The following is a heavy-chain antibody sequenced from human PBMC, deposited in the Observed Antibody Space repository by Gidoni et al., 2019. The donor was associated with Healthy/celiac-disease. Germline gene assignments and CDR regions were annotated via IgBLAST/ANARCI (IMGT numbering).Heavy chain of an antibody. D-gene: IGHD6-13*01. CDR3: ARGESSSWHEGLWLDY. V-gene: IGHV4-4*02. CDR1: GGSISSSNW. CDR2: IYHSGST. Sequence: QVQLQESVPGLVEPSGPLSLTCAVSGGSISSSNWWSWVRQPPGKGREWIGEIYHSGSTNYNPALKSRVTISVDKSKNKFSLKLSSVTAADTAVYDCARGESSSWHEGLWLDYWGQGTLVTVSS. J-gene: IGHJ4*02.